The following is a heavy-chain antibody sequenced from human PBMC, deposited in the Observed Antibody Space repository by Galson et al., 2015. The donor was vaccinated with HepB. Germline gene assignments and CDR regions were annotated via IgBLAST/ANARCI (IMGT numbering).Heavy chain of an antibody. D-gene: IGHD1-26*01. CDR2: INPSDGTT. Sequence: SVKVSCKASGYTLIRYRMHWVRQAPGQRLEWMGWINPSDGTTKNSQKFQGRVSITTDTSTTTVYMELSRLRSEDTALYYCARGGATPYYYYYGLDVWGQGTTVTVS. CDR1: GYTLIRYR. CDR3: ARGGATPYYYYYGLDV. V-gene: IGHV1-3*01. J-gene: IGHJ6*02.